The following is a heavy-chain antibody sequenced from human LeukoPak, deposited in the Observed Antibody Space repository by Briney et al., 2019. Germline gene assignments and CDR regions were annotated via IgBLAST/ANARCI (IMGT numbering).Heavy chain of an antibody. CDR1: RFTFGDNA. Sequence: GGSLRLSCTASRFTFGDNAMSWFRQAPGKGLEWLGFIKSKAYGETTEYAASVKGRFTISRDDSKSIAYLQMNNLKTEDTAVYFCTGGPRFYCSGTSCHPPFDYWGQGTRVTVSS. V-gene: IGHV3-49*03. CDR3: TGGPRFYCSGTSCHPPFDY. D-gene: IGHD2-15*01. CDR2: IKSKAYGETT. J-gene: IGHJ4*02.